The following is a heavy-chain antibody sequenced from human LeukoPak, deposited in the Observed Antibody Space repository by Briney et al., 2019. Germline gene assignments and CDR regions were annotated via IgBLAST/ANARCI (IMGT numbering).Heavy chain of an antibody. CDR3: ARAPRGSYGTPYCYFEL. D-gene: IGHD3-16*01. J-gene: IGHJ2*01. CDR1: GFTFSSYE. CDR2: IWYDGSNK. V-gene: IGHV3-33*08. Sequence: PGGSLRLSFAASGFTFSSYEMNWVRQAPGKGLEWVAVIWYDGSNKYYADSVKGRFTISRDNSKNTLYLQMNSLRAEDTAVYYCARAPRGSYGTPYCYFELWGRGTLVTVSS.